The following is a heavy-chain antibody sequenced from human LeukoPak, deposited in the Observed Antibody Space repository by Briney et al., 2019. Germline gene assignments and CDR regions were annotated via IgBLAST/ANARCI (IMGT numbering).Heavy chain of an antibody. CDR2: IKQDGSEK. D-gene: IGHD3-10*01. J-gene: IGHJ4*02. V-gene: IGHV3-7*01. CDR1: GFTFSNYW. Sequence: GGSLRLSCAASGFTFSNYWMSWVRQAPGKGLEWVANIKQDGSEKYYVDSVKGRFTISRDNAKNSLYLQMNSLRAEDTAVYYCARDRGYYFDYWGQGTLVTVSS. CDR3: ARDRGYYFDY.